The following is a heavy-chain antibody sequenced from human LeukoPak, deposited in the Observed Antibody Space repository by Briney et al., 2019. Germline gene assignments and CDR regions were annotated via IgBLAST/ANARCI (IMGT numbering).Heavy chain of an antibody. Sequence: ASLKVSCKAAGYTFTSYYMHWVRQAPRQALEWMGIINPSGGTTSYARKIQGRDSLTMETSTSTVYMELSSLRSVDTAVYYCARGPFGHSGRCSIPYYCGEGTLVTASS. CDR3: ARGPFGHSGRCSIPYY. CDR1: GYTFTSYY. J-gene: IGHJ4*02. D-gene: IGHD1-26*01. V-gene: IGHV1-46*01. CDR2: INPSGGTT.